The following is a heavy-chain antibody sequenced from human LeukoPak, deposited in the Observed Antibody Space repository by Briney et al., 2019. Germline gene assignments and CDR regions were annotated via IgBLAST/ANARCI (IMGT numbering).Heavy chain of an antibody. CDR2: IYPGDSDT. Sequence: GESLKISCTGSGYSFTSYCIGWVRQTPGKGLEWMGIIYPGDSDTRYSPSFQGQVTISADKSISTAYLQWSSLKASDTAMYYCARLRAYRLQDANAFDIWGQGTMVTVSS. CDR1: GYSFTSYC. CDR3: ARLRAYRLQDANAFDI. D-gene: IGHD2-21*01. J-gene: IGHJ3*02. V-gene: IGHV5-51*01.